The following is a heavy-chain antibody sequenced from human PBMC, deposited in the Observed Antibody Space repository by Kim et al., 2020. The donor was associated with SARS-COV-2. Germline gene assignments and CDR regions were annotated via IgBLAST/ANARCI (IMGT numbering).Heavy chain of an antibody. CDR3: TNVTGTNLAFWDSFD. D-gene: IGHD1-1*01. CDR1: GFTFSDSA. CDR2: IRGTANSYAT. J-gene: IGHJ3*02. Sequence: GGSLRLSCAASGFTFSDSAMHWVRQASGKGLEWVGRIRGTANSYATAYVAAVNGRFTISSEDSKYTPYLNMNSLNTEDTAVSYCTNVTGTNLAFWDSFD. V-gene: IGHV3-73*01.